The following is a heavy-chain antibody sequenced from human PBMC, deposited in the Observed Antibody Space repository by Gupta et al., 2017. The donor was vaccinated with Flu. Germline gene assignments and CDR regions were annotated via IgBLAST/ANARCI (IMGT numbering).Heavy chain of an antibody. CDR3: ARGCSGGSCYSGSWIQRWHTTTIFDY. J-gene: IGHJ4*02. D-gene: IGHD2-15*01. V-gene: IGHV1-8*01. CDR1: GYTFTSYD. CDR2: MNPNSGNT. Sequence: QVQLVQSGAEVKKPGASVKVSCKASGYTFTSYDINWVRQATGQGLEWMGWMNPNSGNTGYAQKFQGRVTMTRNTSISTAYMELSSLRSEDTAVYYCARGCSGGSCYSGSWIQRWHTTTIFDYWGQGTLVTVSS.